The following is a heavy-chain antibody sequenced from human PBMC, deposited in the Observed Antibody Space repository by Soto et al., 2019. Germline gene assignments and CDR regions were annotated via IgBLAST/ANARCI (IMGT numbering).Heavy chain of an antibody. CDR3: ARDTLAARAFDI. CDR2: IYYSGST. D-gene: IGHD6-13*01. Sequence: TLSLTCTVSVGSISSGGYYWSWIRQHPGKGLEWIGYIYYSGSTYYNPSLKSRVAISVDTSKNQFSLKLSSVTAADTAVFYCARDTLAARAFDIWGQGTMVTV. J-gene: IGHJ3*02. CDR1: VGSISSGGYY. V-gene: IGHV4-31*03.